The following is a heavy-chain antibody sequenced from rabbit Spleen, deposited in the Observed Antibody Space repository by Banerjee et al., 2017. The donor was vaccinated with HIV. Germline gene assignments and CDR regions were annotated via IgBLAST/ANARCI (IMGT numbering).Heavy chain of an antibody. D-gene: IGHD8-1*01. Sequence: ESGGGLVKPGASLTLTCTASGFSFSSSYYMCWVRQAPGKGLEWIACINASTGKPVYATWASGRFTISRTSSTTVTLRMTSLTAADRATYFCARDAGGSYYRGYGMDLWGPGTLVTVS. CDR1: GFSFSSSYY. V-gene: IGHV1S40*01. CDR3: ARDAGGSYYRGYGMDL. J-gene: IGHJ6*01. CDR2: INASTGKP.